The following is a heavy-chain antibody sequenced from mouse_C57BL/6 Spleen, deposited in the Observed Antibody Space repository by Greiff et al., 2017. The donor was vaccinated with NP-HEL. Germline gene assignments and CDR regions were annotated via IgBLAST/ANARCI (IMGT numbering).Heavy chain of an antibody. Sequence: VQLQQSGTVLARPGASVKMSCKTSGYTFTSYWMHWVKQRPGQGLEWIGAIYPGNSDTSYNQKFKGKAKLTAVTSASTAYMELSSLTNEDSAVYYCTKGIYYGNYLSYWYFDVWGTGTTVTVSS. CDR2: IYPGNSDT. CDR1: GYTFTSYW. D-gene: IGHD2-1*01. V-gene: IGHV1-5*01. J-gene: IGHJ1*03. CDR3: TKGIYYGNYLSYWYFDV.